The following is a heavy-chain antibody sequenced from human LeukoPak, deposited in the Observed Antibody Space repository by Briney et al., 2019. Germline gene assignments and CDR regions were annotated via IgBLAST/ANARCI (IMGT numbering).Heavy chain of an antibody. CDR3: AKDPPTTTPPDI. CDR2: IDPDGSRT. D-gene: IGHD1-1*01. J-gene: IGHJ3*02. V-gene: IGHV3-74*01. Sequence: LTGGSLRLSCAASGFTFSYYAMSWVRQAPGKGLVWVSHIDPDGSRTNYADSVKGRFTISRDNAKNTLYLQMNTLSVEDTAVYFCAKDPPTTTPPDIWGQGTLVTVSS. CDR1: GFTFSYYA.